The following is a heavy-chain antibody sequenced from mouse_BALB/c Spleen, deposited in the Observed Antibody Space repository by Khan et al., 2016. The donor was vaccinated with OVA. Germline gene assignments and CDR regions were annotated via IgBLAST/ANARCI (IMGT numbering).Heavy chain of an antibody. CDR1: GFSLTSYG. D-gene: IGHD1-1*01. V-gene: IGHV2-6-1*01. Sequence: QMQLEESGPGLVAPSQSLSITCTISGFSLTSYGIHWVRQPPGKGLEWLVVIWSDGSTTYNSTLKSRLSITKDNSKSQVFLKMNSLQTDDTAMYYCARQPYDHYYAMDYWGQGTSVTVSS. J-gene: IGHJ4*01. CDR2: IWSDGST. CDR3: ARQPYDHYYAMDY.